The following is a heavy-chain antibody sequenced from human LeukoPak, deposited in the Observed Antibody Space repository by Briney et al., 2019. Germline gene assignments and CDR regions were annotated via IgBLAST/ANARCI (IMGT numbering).Heavy chain of an antibody. CDR3: ARDCSSTSCYNWFDP. Sequence: SETLSLTCNVSGGSISSSSYYWGWIRQPPGKGLEWIGSIYYSGSTYYNPSLKSRVTISVDTSKNQFSLKLSSVTAADTAVYYCARDCSSTSCYNWFDPWGQGTLVTVSS. D-gene: IGHD2-2*01. CDR2: IYYSGST. J-gene: IGHJ5*02. CDR1: GGSISSSSYY. V-gene: IGHV4-39*02.